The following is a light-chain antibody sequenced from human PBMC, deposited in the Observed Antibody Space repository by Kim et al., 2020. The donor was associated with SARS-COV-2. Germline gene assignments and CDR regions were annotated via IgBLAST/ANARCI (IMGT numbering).Light chain of an antibody. CDR1: ELGDKY. CDR2: QDT. Sequence: SYELTQPPSVSVSPGQTASITCSGDELGDKYACWYQQKPGQSPVLVIYQDTKRPSGIPERFSGSNSGNTATLTISGTQALDEADYYCQAWDSSTWV. J-gene: IGLJ3*02. CDR3: QAWDSSTWV. V-gene: IGLV3-1*01.